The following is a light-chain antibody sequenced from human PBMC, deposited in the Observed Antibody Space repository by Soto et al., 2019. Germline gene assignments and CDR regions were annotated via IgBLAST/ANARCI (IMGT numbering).Light chain of an antibody. Sequence: EIVLTQSPATLSSFPGDRVTLSCRASEGLTNSYLAWYQQKPGQAPSLLIYGASSRATGIPDRFSGSGSGTEFTLTVDRLEPEDFAVYYCHQYGSSPQTFGRGTKVDIK. CDR2: GAS. V-gene: IGKV3-20*01. CDR3: HQYGSSPQT. J-gene: IGKJ1*01. CDR1: EGLTNSY.